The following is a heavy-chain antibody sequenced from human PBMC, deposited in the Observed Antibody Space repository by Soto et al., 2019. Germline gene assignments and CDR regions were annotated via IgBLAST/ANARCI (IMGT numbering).Heavy chain of an antibody. D-gene: IGHD2-21*01. J-gene: IGHJ6*02. CDR3: ARGGGVGFGDYTTGGMDV. V-gene: IGHV1-3*01. Sequence: QVQLVQSGAEVKKPGASVKVSCKASGYTFTRYALHWVRQAPGHRLEWMGWINAGNGNTKYSQKFQGRVTSIRDTSANTAYMELSSMRTEDTAVYYWARGGGVGFGDYTTGGMDVWGQGTTVTVSS. CDR2: INAGNGNT. CDR1: GYTFTRYA.